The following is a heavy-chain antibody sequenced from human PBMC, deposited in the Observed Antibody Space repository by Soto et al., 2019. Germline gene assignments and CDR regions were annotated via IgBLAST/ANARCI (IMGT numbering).Heavy chain of an antibody. Sequence: SLRLSCTASGFTFGDYAMSWFRQAPGKGLEWVGFIRSKAYGGTTEYAASVKGRFTIPRDDSKSIAYLQMNSLKTEDTAVYYCTRDRYEFRGYYYYYGMDVWGQGTTVTVSS. CDR1: GFTFGDYA. V-gene: IGHV3-49*03. CDR3: TRDRYEFRGYYYYYGMDV. D-gene: IGHD3-16*01. CDR2: IRSKAYGGTT. J-gene: IGHJ6*02.